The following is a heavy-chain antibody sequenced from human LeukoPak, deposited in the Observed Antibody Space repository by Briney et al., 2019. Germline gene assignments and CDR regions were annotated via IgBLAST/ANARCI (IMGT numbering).Heavy chain of an antibody. D-gene: IGHD4-23*01. J-gene: IGHJ4*02. V-gene: IGHV3-30*01. CDR1: GFTFSSYA. CDR3: ARDRGYGGNSALDY. CDR2: ISYDGSNK. Sequence: PGRSLRLSCAASGFTFSSYAMHWVRQAPGKGLEWVAVISYDGSNKYYADSVKGRFTISRDNSKNTLYLQMNSLRAEDTAVYYCARDRGYGGNSALDYWGQGTLVTVSS.